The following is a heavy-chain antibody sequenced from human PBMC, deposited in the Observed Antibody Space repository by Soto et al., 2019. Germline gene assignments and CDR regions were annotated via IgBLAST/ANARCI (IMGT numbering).Heavy chain of an antibody. CDR2: FDPEDGET. CDR1: GYTLTELS. V-gene: IGHV1-24*01. J-gene: IGHJ4*02. CDR3: ATDPGIAALSPATGFDY. Sequence: QVQLVQSGAEVKKPGASVKVSCKVSGYTLTELSMHWVRQAPGKGLEWMGGFDPEDGETIYAQKFQGRVTMTEDASTDTAYMELSSLRSEDTAVYYCATDPGIAALSPATGFDYWGQGTLVTVSS. D-gene: IGHD6-13*01.